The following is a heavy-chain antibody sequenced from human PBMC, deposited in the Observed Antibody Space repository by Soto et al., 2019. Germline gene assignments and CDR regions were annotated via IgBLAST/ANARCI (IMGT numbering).Heavy chain of an antibody. D-gene: IGHD6-6*01. J-gene: IGHJ4*02. CDR2: ISGSGGST. CDR1: GFTFSSYA. V-gene: IGHV3-23*01. Sequence: EVQLLESGGGLVQPGGSLRLSCAASGFTFSSYAMSWVRQAPGKGLEWVAAISGSGGSTYYADSVKGRFTISRDNSKNTLDLQRSSLRAGDTAVYDCAYSCSPFDYWGQGTLVTVCS. CDR3: AYSCSPFDY.